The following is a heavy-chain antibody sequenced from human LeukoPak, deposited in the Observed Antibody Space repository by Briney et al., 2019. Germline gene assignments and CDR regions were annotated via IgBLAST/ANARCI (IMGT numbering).Heavy chain of an antibody. Sequence: SETLSLTCTVSGGSISISRYSWGWIRQPPGKGLEWIGTINYSGSTYYNPSLKSRVTISVDTSKNQFSLRLSSVTAADTAVYYCARVRFCGSSYGYVDFWGQGTLVTVSS. D-gene: IGHD5-18*01. J-gene: IGHJ4*02. V-gene: IGHV4-39*01. CDR3: ARVRFCGSSYGYVDF. CDR1: GGSISISRYS. CDR2: INYSGST.